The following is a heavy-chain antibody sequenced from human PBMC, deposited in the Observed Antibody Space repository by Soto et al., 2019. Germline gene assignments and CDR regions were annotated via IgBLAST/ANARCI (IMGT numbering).Heavy chain of an antibody. Sequence: PGGSLRLSCAASGFTVSSNYMSWVRQAPGKGLEWVSVIYSGGSTYYADSVKGRFTISRDNSKNTLYLQMNSLRAEDTAVYYCARAYYDFWSGPTYYYYYGMDVWGQGTTVTVSS. CDR2: IYSGGST. CDR1: GFTVSSNY. D-gene: IGHD3-3*01. J-gene: IGHJ6*02. V-gene: IGHV3-53*01. CDR3: ARAYYDFWSGPTYYYYYGMDV.